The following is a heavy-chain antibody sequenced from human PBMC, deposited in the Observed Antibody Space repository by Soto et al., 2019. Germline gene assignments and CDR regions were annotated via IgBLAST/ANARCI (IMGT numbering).Heavy chain of an antibody. CDR3: ARDAAWELPRNWYFDL. CDR2: IYSGGST. D-gene: IGHD1-26*01. CDR1: GFTVSSNY. Sequence: EVQLVESGGGLVQPGGSLRLSCAASGFTVSSNYMSWVRQAPGKGLEWVSVIYSGGSTYYADSVKGRFTISRDNSKNTLYLQMNSLRAEDTAVYYCARDAAWELPRNWYFDLWGRGTLFTVSS. V-gene: IGHV3-66*01. J-gene: IGHJ2*01.